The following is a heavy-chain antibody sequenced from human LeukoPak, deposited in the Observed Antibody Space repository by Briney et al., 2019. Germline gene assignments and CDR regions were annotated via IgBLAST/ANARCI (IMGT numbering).Heavy chain of an antibody. J-gene: IGHJ1*01. CDR1: GGPISSYY. CDR3: ASCAPSEYFHH. CDR2: IYDTGST. V-gene: IGHV4-59*01. Sequence: KPSETLSLTCTVSGGPISSYYWSWIRQPPGKGLEWIGYIYDTGSTNYNPSLKSRVTISVDTSNNQFSLKVRSVTAADTAVYYCASCAPSEYFHHWGQGTLVTVSS.